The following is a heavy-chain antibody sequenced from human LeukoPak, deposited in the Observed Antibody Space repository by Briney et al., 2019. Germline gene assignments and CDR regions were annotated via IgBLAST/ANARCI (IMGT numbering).Heavy chain of an antibody. J-gene: IGHJ3*02. V-gene: IGHV4-34*01. CDR2: INHSGST. D-gene: IGHD2-21*02. CDR3: ARDGRAYCGGDCYSDDDAFDI. CDR1: GGSFSGYY. Sequence: SETLSLTCAVYGGSFSGYYWSWIRQPPGKGLEWIGEINHSGSTNYNPSLKSRVTISVDTSKNQFSLKLSSVTAADTAVYYCARDGRAYCGGDCYSDDDAFDIWGQGTMVTVSS.